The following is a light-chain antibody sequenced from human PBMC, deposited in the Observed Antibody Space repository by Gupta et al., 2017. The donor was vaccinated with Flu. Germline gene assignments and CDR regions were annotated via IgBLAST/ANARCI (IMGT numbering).Light chain of an antibody. Sequence: VGDRVTITCQASQDISNYLNWYQQKPGKAPKLLIYDASNLETGVPSRFSGSGSGTDFTFTISSLQPEDIATYYCQQSHNLPTFGGGTKVEIK. CDR2: DAS. CDR1: QDISNY. CDR3: QQSHNLPT. V-gene: IGKV1-33*01. J-gene: IGKJ4*01.